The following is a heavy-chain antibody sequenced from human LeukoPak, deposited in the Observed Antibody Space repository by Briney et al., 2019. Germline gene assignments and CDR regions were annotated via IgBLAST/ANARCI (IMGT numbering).Heavy chain of an antibody. D-gene: IGHD6-13*01. V-gene: IGHV3-7*03. CDR1: GFTFSSYW. CDR3: ARDGPGIAAAAPRY. J-gene: IGHJ4*02. CDR2: IKQDGGEK. Sequence: GGFLRLSCAASGFTFSSYWMSWVRQAPGKGLEWVANIKQDGGEKYYVDSVKGRFTISRDNAKNSLYLQMNSLRAEDTAVYYCARDGPGIAAAAPRYWGQGTLVTVSS.